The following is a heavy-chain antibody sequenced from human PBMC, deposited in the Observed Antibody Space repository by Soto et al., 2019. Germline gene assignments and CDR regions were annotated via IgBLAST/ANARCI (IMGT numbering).Heavy chain of an antibody. Sequence: QITLKESGPTLVKPTQTLTLTCTFSGFSLSTSGVGVGWIRQPPGKALEWLALIYWDDDKRYSPSLKSRLTITKATSKNQVVLTMTNMDPVDTATYYCAHSPGYYYGSGGPFDYWGQGTLVTVSS. D-gene: IGHD3-10*01. CDR2: IYWDDDK. J-gene: IGHJ4*02. CDR3: AHSPGYYYGSGGPFDY. V-gene: IGHV2-5*02. CDR1: GFSLSTSGVG.